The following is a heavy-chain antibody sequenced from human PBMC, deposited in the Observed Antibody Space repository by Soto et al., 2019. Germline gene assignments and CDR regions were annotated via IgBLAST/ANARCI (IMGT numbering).Heavy chain of an antibody. D-gene: IGHD3-9*01. CDR3: ARHPGYYDILTGYTTYYFDY. Sequence: SETLSLTCTVSGGSIGTYYWIWIRQPPGKGLEWIGYIYYRGNTDYNPSLKGRVTISLDTPKNQFSLKLSSVTAADTAVYYCARHPGYYDILTGYTTYYFDYWGQGILVTVSS. CDR1: GGSIGTYY. CDR2: IYYRGNT. V-gene: IGHV4-59*08. J-gene: IGHJ4*02.